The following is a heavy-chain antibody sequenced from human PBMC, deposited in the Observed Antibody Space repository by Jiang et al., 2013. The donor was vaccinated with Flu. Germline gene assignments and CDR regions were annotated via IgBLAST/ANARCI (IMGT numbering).Heavy chain of an antibody. Sequence: QLLESGGGLVQPGGSLRLSCAASGFTFSSYAMSWVRQAPGKGLEWVSAISGSGGSTYYADSVKGRFTISRDNSKNTLYLQMNSLRAEDTAVYYCAKDSSLGYCSGGSCAAFDYWGQGTLVTVSS. CDR3: AKDSSLGYCSGGSCAAFDY. CDR2: ISGSGGST. D-gene: IGHD2-15*01. J-gene: IGHJ4*02. V-gene: IGHV3-23*01. CDR1: GFTFSSYA.